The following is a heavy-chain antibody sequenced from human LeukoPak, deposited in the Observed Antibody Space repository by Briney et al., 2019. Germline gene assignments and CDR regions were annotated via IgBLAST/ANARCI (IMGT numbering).Heavy chain of an antibody. CDR2: INHSGNT. J-gene: IGHJ4*02. CDR3: ARVHGHNLGTLDY. Sequence: SETLSPSCAVYGGSFSGDYWSWIRQPPGKGLQWIGEINHSGNTNNNPPLKSRVTMSVDTSKNQLSLNLTSVTAADTAVYYCARVHGHNLGTLDYWGQGILVTVSS. CDR1: GGSFSGDY. V-gene: IGHV4-34*01. D-gene: IGHD5-24*01.